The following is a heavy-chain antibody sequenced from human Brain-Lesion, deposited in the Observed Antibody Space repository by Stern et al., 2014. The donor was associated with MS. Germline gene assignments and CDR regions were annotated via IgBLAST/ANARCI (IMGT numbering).Heavy chain of an antibody. Sequence: VQLVESGPGLVKPSQTLSLSCTVSGGSISSGGYYWSWIRQPAGKGLEWIGRIFNSGSTSHNPSPKRRVTISIDTSKNQFSLRLNSMTAADTAVYYCARGRVVPGFQYYATDVWGQGTTVIVSS. CDR3: ARGRVVPGFQYYATDV. D-gene: IGHD2-2*01. CDR1: GGSISSGGYY. CDR2: IFNSGST. J-gene: IGHJ6*02. V-gene: IGHV4-61*02.